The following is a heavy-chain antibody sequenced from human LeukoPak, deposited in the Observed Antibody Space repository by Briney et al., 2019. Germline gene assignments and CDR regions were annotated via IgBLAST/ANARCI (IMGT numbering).Heavy chain of an antibody. CDR2: ISSSGSTI. CDR3: ASHYDCPRFAFDI. D-gene: IGHD3-22*01. V-gene: IGHV3-48*03. Sequence: PGGSLRLSCAASGFTFSSYEMNWVRQAPGKGLEWVSYISSSGSTIYYADSVKGRFTISRDNAKNSLYLQMNSLRAEDTAVYYCASHYDCPRFAFDIWGQGTMVTVSS. J-gene: IGHJ3*02. CDR1: GFTFSSYE.